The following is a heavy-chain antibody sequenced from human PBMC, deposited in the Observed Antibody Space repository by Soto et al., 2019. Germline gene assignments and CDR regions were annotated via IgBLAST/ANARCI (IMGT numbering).Heavy chain of an antibody. J-gene: IGHJ4*02. D-gene: IGHD1-1*01. Sequence: QVQLVQSGAEVKKPGSSVKVSCKASGGTFSSYAISWVRQAPGQAFEWMGGIIPIFGTENYGKKFQGRVTITADKSTNTAYMELSSLRSEDPAVYCCARGITGTTPLDYWGQGTLVTVSS. CDR1: GGTFSSYA. CDR3: ARGITGTTPLDY. CDR2: IIPIFGTE. V-gene: IGHV1-69*06.